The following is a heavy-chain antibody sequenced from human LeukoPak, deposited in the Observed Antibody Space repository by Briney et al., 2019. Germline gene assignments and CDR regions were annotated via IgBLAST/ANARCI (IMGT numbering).Heavy chain of an antibody. J-gene: IGHJ4*02. D-gene: IGHD2-2*01. Sequence: PGGSLKLSCAASGFTFSGSAMHWVRQASGKGLEWVGRIRSKANSYATAYAASVKGRFTISRGDSKNTAYLQMSSLKTEDTAVYYCTRPFYCSSTSCYEDYWGQGTLVTVSS. V-gene: IGHV3-73*01. CDR2: IRSKANSYAT. CDR3: TRPFYCSSTSCYEDY. CDR1: GFTFSGSA.